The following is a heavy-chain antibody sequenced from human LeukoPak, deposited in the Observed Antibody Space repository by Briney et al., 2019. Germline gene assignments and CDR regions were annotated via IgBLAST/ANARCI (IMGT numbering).Heavy chain of an antibody. V-gene: IGHV4-34*01. Sequence: SETLSLTCAVSGGSISSGGYSWSWIRQPPGKGLEWIGEINHSGSTNYNPSLKSRVTISVDTSKNQFSLKLSSVTAADTAVYYCARGATRFDYWGQGTLVTVSS. CDR2: INHSGST. J-gene: IGHJ4*02. CDR1: GGSISSGGYS. CDR3: ARGATRFDY.